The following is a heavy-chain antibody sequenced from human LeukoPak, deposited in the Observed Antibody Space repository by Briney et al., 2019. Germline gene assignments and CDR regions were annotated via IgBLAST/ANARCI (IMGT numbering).Heavy chain of an antibody. V-gene: IGHV3-11*04. J-gene: IGHJ4*02. CDR3: AKDIGSYYDY. CDR1: GFTFSDYY. Sequence: GGSLRLSCAASGFTFSDYYMSWIRQAPGKGLEGISYISSSGDTIFYADSVKGRFTISRDNAKNSPYLQMNSLRAEDTAVYYCAKDIGSYYDYWGQGILVTVSS. D-gene: IGHD3-10*01. CDR2: ISSSGDTI.